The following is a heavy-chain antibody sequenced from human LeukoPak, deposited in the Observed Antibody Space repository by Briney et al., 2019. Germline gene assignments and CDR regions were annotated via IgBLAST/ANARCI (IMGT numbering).Heavy chain of an antibody. CDR3: VSSLGGNDN. J-gene: IGHJ4*02. Sequence: GRSLRLSCAASGFTFSSYWMHWVRQAPGKGLVWVSRINPDGSSTNYADSGKGRFTISRDNAKNTLYLQMNSLRAEDTAVYYCVSSLGGNDNWGQGTLVSVSS. CDR1: GFTFSSYW. CDR2: INPDGSST. V-gene: IGHV3-74*01.